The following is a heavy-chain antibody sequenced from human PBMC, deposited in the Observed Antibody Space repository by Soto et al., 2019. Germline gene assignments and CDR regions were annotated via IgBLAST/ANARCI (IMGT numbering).Heavy chain of an antibody. CDR2: IYYSGST. Sequence: QVQLQESGPGLVKPSETLSLTCTVSGGSISSYYWSWIRQPPGKGLEWIGYIYYSGSTNYNPPLKSRVTISVDTSKNQFSLKLSSVTAADTAVYYCARGDSYGFWYFDLWGRGTLVTVSS. CDR3: ARGDSYGFWYFDL. D-gene: IGHD5-18*01. J-gene: IGHJ2*01. CDR1: GGSISSYY. V-gene: IGHV4-59*01.